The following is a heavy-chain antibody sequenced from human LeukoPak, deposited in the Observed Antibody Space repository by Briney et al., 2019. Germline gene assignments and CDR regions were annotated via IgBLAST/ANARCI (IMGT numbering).Heavy chain of an antibody. J-gene: IGHJ6*03. Sequence: GESLKISCKGSGYTFSSYWIGWVRQMPGKGLEWMGIIYPDDSDTRYSPSFQGQVTISANKSISTAYLQWSSLKASDTAMYYCARLAYCSNDVCYSNYYYSMDVWGKGTTVTVSS. D-gene: IGHD2-8*01. CDR1: GYTFSSYW. CDR2: IYPDDSDT. CDR3: ARLAYCSNDVCYSNYYYSMDV. V-gene: IGHV5-51*01.